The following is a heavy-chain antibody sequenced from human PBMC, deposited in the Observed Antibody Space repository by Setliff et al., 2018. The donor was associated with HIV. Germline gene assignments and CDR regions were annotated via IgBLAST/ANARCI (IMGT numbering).Heavy chain of an antibody. J-gene: IGHJ4*02. Sequence: SSETLSLTCTVSGGSVIISHYYWAWIRQPPGKGLEWTGSISYSGSTNYNPSLKSRATISVDTSQNQLSLKLSSVTAADTAMYYCARYDGYKVSFDNWGPGTLVTVSS. CDR2: ISYSGST. V-gene: IGHV4-39*07. CDR1: GGSVIISHYY. D-gene: IGHD5-18*01. CDR3: ARYDGYKVSFDN.